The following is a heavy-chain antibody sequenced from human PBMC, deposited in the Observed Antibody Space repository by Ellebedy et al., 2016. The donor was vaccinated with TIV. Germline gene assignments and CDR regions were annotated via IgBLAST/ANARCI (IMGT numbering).Heavy chain of an antibody. CDR3: ARVRSSAFEI. Sequence: GESLKISCAASGFSVSSNYVSWVRQAPGKGLEWVSYIYTGDSTYHADSVKGRFTISRDNSKNTVSLQMTSLRVEDTAVYYCARVRSSAFEIWGQGTMVTVSS. CDR2: IYTGDST. V-gene: IGHV3-53*01. CDR1: GFSVSSNY. J-gene: IGHJ3*02.